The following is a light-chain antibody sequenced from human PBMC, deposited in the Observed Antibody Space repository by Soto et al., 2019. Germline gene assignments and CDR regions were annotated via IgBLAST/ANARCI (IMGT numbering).Light chain of an antibody. CDR3: QQYETYYT. Sequence: EIQMTQSPSTLSESVGDRVTITCRASQSITTWLAWYQQKPGKAPNLLIYKASNLETGVPSRFSGSGSGTEFTLTISGLQRDDFATYYCQQYETYYTFGQGTKLEIK. J-gene: IGKJ2*01. CDR1: QSITTW. V-gene: IGKV1-5*03. CDR2: KAS.